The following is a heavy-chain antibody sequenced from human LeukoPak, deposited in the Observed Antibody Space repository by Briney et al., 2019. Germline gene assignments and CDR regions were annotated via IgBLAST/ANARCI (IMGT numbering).Heavy chain of an antibody. CDR1: WFSLATRGEG. J-gene: IGHJ4*02. CDR2: RYWYEDK. Sequence: GPTLVNPPHTLTLTFTFAWFSLATRGEGVCWSRHPPGKALDLLALRYWYEDKCYIPSLKSRLTITKDTSKNQVVLTMTNMTPVDTATYYCVHSLCSGGSCYSGFDYWGQGTLVTVSS. D-gene: IGHD2-15*01. CDR3: VHSLCSGGSCYSGFDY. V-gene: IGHV2-5*01.